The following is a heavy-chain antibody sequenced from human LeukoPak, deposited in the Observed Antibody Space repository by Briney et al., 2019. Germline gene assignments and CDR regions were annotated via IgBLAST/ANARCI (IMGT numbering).Heavy chain of an antibody. Sequence: SETLSLTCTVSGGSISSSSYYWGWIRQPPGKGLEWIGSIYYSGSTYYNPSLKSRVTISVATSKNQFSLKLSSVPAADTAVYYCARQMPYYYGSGSYCFDYWGQGTLVTVSS. D-gene: IGHD3-10*01. CDR2: IYYSGST. CDR3: ARQMPYYYGSGSYCFDY. V-gene: IGHV4-39*01. CDR1: GGSISSSSYY. J-gene: IGHJ4*02.